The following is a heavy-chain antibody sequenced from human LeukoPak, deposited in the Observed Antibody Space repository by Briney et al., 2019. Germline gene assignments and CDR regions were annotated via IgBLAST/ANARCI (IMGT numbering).Heavy chain of an antibody. CDR1: GSTSTSYG. J-gene: IGHJ5*02. Sequence: ASVKVSCKASGSTSTSYGISWVRQAPGQGLEWMGWISAYNGNTNYAQKLQGRVTMTTDTSTSTAYMELRSLRSDDTAVYYCARDLMDIVVVPAAMLYNWFDPWGQGTLVTVSS. CDR3: ARDLMDIVVVPAAMLYNWFDP. D-gene: IGHD2-2*03. V-gene: IGHV1-18*01. CDR2: ISAYNGNT.